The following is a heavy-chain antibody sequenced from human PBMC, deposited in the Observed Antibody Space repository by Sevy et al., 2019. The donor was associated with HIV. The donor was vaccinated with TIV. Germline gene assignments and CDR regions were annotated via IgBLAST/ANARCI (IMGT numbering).Heavy chain of an antibody. V-gene: IGHV3-30*18. D-gene: IGHD6-6*01. CDR1: GFTFSSYG. Sequence: GGSLRLSCAASGFTFSSYGMHWVRQAPGKGLEWVAVISYDGSNKYYADSVKGRFTISRDNSKNTLYLQMNSLGAEDTAVYYCAKAPPARIAARPKWSDLWGRGTLVTVSS. CDR3: AKAPPARIAARPKWSDL. CDR2: ISYDGSNK. J-gene: IGHJ2*01.